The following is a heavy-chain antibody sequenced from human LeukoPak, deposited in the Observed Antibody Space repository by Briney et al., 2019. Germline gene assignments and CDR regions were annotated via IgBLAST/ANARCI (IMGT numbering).Heavy chain of an antibody. J-gene: IGHJ4*02. CDR2: INEDGSAT. CDR1: GFTFSTCS. CDR3: VGGVTAGY. V-gene: IGHV3-7*04. D-gene: IGHD2-21*02. Sequence: SGGSLRLSCAASGFTFSTCSMSWVRQAPGKGLEWVANINEDGSATYYVDSVKGRFTISRDNAKNSLYLQMNSLRADDTAVYYCVGGVTAGYWGQGTLVTVSS.